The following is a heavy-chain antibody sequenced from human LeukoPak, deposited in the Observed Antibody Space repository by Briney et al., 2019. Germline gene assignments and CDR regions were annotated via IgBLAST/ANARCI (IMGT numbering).Heavy chain of an antibody. D-gene: IGHD6-19*01. CDR2: IYYSGST. J-gene: IGHJ2*01. CDR1: GGSISSYY. CDR3: ARRWLVSWYFDL. Sequence: SETLSITCTVSGGSISSYYWSWIRQPPGKGLEWIGYIYYSGSTNYNPSLKSRVTISVDTSKNQFSLKLSSVTAADTAVYYCARRWLVSWYFDLWGRGTLVTVSS. V-gene: IGHV4-59*08.